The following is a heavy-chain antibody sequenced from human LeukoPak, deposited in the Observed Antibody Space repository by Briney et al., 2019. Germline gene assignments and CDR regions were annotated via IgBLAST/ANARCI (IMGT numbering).Heavy chain of an antibody. CDR2: MNPNSGNK. Sequence: GASVKVSCKASGYTFTSYDINWVRQATGQGLEWMGWMNPNSGNKGYAQKFQGRVTITRNTSISTAYMELSSLRSEDTAVYYCARVVPAANIHDAFDIWGQGTMVTVSS. V-gene: IGHV1-8*03. CDR3: ARVVPAANIHDAFDI. CDR1: GYTFTSYD. D-gene: IGHD2-2*01. J-gene: IGHJ3*02.